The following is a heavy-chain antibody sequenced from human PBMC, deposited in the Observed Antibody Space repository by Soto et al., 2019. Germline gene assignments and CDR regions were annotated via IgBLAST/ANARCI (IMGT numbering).Heavy chain of an antibody. Sequence: QSGGSLRLSCADSGFTFRSYGMSWVRQGPGKGLEWVSGISGSGGSANYADSVKGRFIISRDNSKNTLYLQMNSLRAEDTAVYYCARYDYGDPKWFDPWGQGTLVTVSS. CDR1: GFTFRSYG. V-gene: IGHV3-23*01. J-gene: IGHJ5*02. CDR2: ISGSGGSA. D-gene: IGHD4-17*01. CDR3: ARYDYGDPKWFDP.